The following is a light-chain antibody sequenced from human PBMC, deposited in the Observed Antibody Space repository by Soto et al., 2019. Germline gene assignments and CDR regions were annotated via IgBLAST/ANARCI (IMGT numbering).Light chain of an antibody. J-gene: IGKJ1*01. V-gene: IGKV3-20*01. CDR1: QSVSSY. CDR3: QQYGSSPRT. CDR2: GAS. Sequence: EILLTQSPSTLSLSLGERATLSCRASQSVSSYLAWYQQKPGQAPRLLIYGASSRATGIPARFSGSGSGTDFTLTISSLEPEDFAVYYCQQYGSSPRTFGQGTKVDIK.